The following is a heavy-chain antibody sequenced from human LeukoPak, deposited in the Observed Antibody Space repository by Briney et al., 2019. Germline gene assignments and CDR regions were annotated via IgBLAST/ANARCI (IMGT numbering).Heavy chain of an antibody. Sequence: SETLSLTCAVYGGSFSGYYWSWIRQPPGKGLEWIGEINHSGSTNYNPSLKSRVTISVDTSKNQFSLKLSSVTAADTAVYYCASPPYYYDSSGYYYYAYWGQGTLVTVSS. CDR2: INHSGST. CDR3: ASPPYYYDSSGYYYYAY. V-gene: IGHV4-34*01. D-gene: IGHD3-22*01. CDR1: GGSFSGYY. J-gene: IGHJ4*02.